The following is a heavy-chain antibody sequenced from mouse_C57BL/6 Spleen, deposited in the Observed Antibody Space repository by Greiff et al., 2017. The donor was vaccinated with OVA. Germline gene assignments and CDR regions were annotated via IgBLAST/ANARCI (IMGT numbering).Heavy chain of an antibody. Sequence: QVQLQQPGAELVKPGASVKMSCKASGYTFTSYWITWVKQRPGQGLEWIGDIYPGSGSTNYNEKFKSKATLTVDTSSSTAYMQLSSLTSEDSAVYYCARFITTVPYAMDYWGQGTSVTVSS. D-gene: IGHD1-2*01. CDR2: IYPGSGST. CDR3: ARFITTVPYAMDY. CDR1: GYTFTSYW. J-gene: IGHJ4*01. V-gene: IGHV1-55*01.